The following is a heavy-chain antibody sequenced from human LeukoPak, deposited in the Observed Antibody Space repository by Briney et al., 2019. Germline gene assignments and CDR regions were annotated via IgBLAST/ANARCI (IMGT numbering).Heavy chain of an antibody. CDR2: ISYDGSNK. Sequence: GGSLRLSCAASGFTFSSYGMHWVRQAPGKGLEWVAVISYDGSNKYYADSVKGRFTISRDNSKNTLYLQMHSLRAEDTAVYYCARDGKGSGWYGSIDYWSQQTLLTVSS. V-gene: IGHV3-30*03. D-gene: IGHD6-19*01. CDR1: GFTFSSYG. J-gene: IGHJ4*02. CDR3: ARDGKGSGWYGSIDY.